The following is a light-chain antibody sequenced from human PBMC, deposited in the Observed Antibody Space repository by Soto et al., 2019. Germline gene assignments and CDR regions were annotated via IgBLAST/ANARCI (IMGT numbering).Light chain of an antibody. Sequence: QSALTQPASVSGSPGQSITISCTGTSSDVGGYNYVSWFQHHPGKAPKLLIYEVSHRPSGVSNRFSGSKSGNTASLTISGLQAGDEADYHCSSYTSSTTPYVFGTGTKVTV. CDR3: SSYTSSTTPYV. V-gene: IGLV2-14*01. CDR1: SSDVGGYNY. J-gene: IGLJ1*01. CDR2: EVS.